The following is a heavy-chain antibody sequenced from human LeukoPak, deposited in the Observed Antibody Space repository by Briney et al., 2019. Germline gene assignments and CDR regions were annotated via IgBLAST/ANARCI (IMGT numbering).Heavy chain of an antibody. CDR1: GFTFSSYA. D-gene: IGHD2-2*01. J-gene: IGHJ6*02. V-gene: IGHV3-30-3*01. Sequence: GGSLRLSCAASGFTFSSYAMHWVRQAPGKGLEWVAVISYDGSNKYYADSVKGRFTISRDNPKNTLYLQMNSLRAEDTAVYYCARVYCSSTSCYGEYYYYGMDVWGQGTTVTVSS. CDR2: ISYDGSNK. CDR3: ARVYCSSTSCYGEYYYYGMDV.